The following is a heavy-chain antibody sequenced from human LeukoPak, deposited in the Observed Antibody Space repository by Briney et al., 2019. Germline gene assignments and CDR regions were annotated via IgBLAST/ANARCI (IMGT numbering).Heavy chain of an antibody. CDR3: ARDLSSGLYYFDY. D-gene: IGHD3-22*01. V-gene: IGHV1-69*13. Sequence: ASVKVSCKASGGTFSSYAISWVRQAPGQGLEWMGGIIPIFGTANYAQKFQGRVTITADESTSTAYMELSSLRSEDTAVYYCARDLSSGLYYFDYWGQGTLVTVSS. CDR2: IIPIFGTA. J-gene: IGHJ4*02. CDR1: GGTFSSYA.